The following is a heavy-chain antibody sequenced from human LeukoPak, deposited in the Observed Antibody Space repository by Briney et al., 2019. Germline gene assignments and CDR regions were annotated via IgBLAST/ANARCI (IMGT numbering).Heavy chain of an antibody. Sequence: SQTLSLTCAISGDSLSNNNVAWNWIRQSPSRGLEWLGRTYYRPKFNTDYAVSVKSRIAINSDTSMNQFSLQLNPVTPEDTGVYYCARGSHSSFDYWGQGTLVTVSS. CDR2: TYYRPKFNT. CDR3: ARGSHSSFDY. D-gene: IGHD3-10*01. V-gene: IGHV6-1*01. J-gene: IGHJ4*02. CDR1: GDSLSNNNVA.